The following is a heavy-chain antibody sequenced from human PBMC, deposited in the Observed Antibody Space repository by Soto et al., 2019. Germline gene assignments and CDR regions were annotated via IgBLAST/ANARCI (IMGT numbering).Heavy chain of an antibody. D-gene: IGHD3-22*01. J-gene: IGHJ6*02. CDR3: AKGVRSYYYYGMDV. CDR2: ISGSGGST. CDR1: GFTFSSYA. V-gene: IGHV3-23*01. Sequence: GGSLRLSCAASGFTFSSYAMTWVRQAPGKGLEWVSGISGSGGSTYYADSVKGRFTISRDNSKNTMYLQMNSLRAEDTAVYYCAKGVRSYYYYGMDVWSQGTTVTVSS.